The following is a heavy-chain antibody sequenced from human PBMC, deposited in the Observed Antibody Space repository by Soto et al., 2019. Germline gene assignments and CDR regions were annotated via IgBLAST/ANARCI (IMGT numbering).Heavy chain of an antibody. Sequence: PGGSLRLSCASSVFTFVDYAMHWVRQVPGKGLEWVSGFKWNSGDVGYADSVKGRFTISRDNARNSLYLQMNSLRPEDTAVYYCAKDRSLGSPYYGMDFWGQGTMVTVSS. J-gene: IGHJ6*02. CDR2: FKWNSGDV. V-gene: IGHV3-9*01. CDR3: AKDRSLGSPYYGMDF. CDR1: VFTFVDYA. D-gene: IGHD3-16*01.